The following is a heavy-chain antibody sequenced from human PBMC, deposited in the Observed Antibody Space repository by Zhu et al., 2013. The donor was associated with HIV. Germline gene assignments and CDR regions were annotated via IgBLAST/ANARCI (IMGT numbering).Heavy chain of an antibody. V-gene: IGHV3-23*01. J-gene: IGHJ4*02. CDR3: AKGSQISVYGGYIDY. CDR1: GFTFSSYA. D-gene: IGHD5-12*01. Sequence: EVQLLESGGGLVQPGGSLRLSCAASGFTFSSYAMSWVRQAPRKGLEWVSAISGSGGSTYYADSVKGRFTISRDNSKNTLYLQMNSLRAEDTAVYYCAKGSQISVYGGYIDYWGQGTLVTVSS. CDR2: ISGSGGST.